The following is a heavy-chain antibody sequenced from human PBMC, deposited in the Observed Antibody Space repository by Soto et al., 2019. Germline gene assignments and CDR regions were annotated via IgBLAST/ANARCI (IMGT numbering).Heavy chain of an antibody. J-gene: IGHJ6*02. CDR3: ARELGIWDQLQPSSSYDNYYYYYGMDV. V-gene: IGHV1-2*04. CDR1: GCTFTGYY. D-gene: IGHD6-6*01. Sequence: ASVKVSCKASGCTFTGYYMHWVRQAPGQGLEWMGWINPNSGGTNYAQKFQGWVTMTRDTSISTAYMELSRLRSDDTAVYYCARELGIWDQLQPSSSYDNYYYYYGMDVWGQGTTVTVSS. CDR2: INPNSGGT.